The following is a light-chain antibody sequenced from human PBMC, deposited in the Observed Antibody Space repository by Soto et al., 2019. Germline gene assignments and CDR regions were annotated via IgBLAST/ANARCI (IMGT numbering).Light chain of an antibody. V-gene: IGKV1-39*01. J-gene: IGKJ1*01. CDR3: QQSYSTRWT. Sequence: DIQMTQSPSSLSASVGDRVTITCRASQSINSYLNWYQQKPGKAPKLMIYAASSLQSGDTSKFSGSGSGTDFTLIISSLQPEDFATYYCQQSYSTRWTFGQGTKVDIK. CDR2: AAS. CDR1: QSINSY.